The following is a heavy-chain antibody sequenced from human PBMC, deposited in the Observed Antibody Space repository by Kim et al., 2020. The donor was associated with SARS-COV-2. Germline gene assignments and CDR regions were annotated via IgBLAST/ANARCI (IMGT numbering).Heavy chain of an antibody. CDR1: GFTFSDYY. V-gene: IGHV3-11*06. Sequence: GGSLRLSCAASGFTFSDYYMSWIRQAPGKGLEWVSYISSSSSYTNYADSVKGRFTISRDNAKNSLYLQMNSLRAEDTAVYYCARDRRRLRLGELSWVSYGVDIWGQGTMVTVSS. CDR2: ISSSSSYT. J-gene: IGHJ3*02. CDR3: ARDRRRLRLGELSWVSYGVDI. D-gene: IGHD3-16*02.